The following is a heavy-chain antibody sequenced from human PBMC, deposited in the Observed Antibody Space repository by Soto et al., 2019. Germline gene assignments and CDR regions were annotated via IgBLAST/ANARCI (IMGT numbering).Heavy chain of an antibody. CDR3: ARDDCSSTSCLQPYYYGMDV. J-gene: IGHJ6*02. Sequence: QVQLVQSGAEVKKPGASVKVSCKASGYTFTGYYMHWVRQAPGQGLEWMGWINPNSGGTNYAQKFKGRVTMTRDTSISTAYMELIRLRSDDTAVYYCARDDCSSTSCLQPYYYGMDVWGQGTTVTVSS. D-gene: IGHD2-2*01. V-gene: IGHV1-2*02. CDR2: INPNSGGT. CDR1: GYTFTGYY.